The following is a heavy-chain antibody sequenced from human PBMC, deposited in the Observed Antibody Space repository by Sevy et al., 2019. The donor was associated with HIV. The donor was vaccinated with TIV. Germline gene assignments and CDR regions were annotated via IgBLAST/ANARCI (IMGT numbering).Heavy chain of an antibody. CDR3: ARSGGIITMIENKYNWFDP. CDR1: GFTFSSYS. V-gene: IGHV3-48*02. D-gene: IGHD3-22*01. CDR2: ISSSSSTI. J-gene: IGHJ5*02. Sequence: GGSLRLSCAASGFTFSSYSMNWVRQAPGKGLEWVSYISSSSSTIYYADSVKGRFTISRDNAKNPLYLQMNSLRDEDTAVYYCARSGGIITMIENKYNWFDPWGQGTLVTVSS.